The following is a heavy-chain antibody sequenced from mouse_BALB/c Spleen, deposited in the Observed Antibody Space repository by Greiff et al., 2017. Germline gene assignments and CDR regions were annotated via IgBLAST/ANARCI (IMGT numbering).Heavy chain of an antibody. V-gene: IGHV1-4*01. CDR3: ARIRGGSGTHYAMDY. CDR1: GYTFTSYT. J-gene: IGHJ4*01. CDR2: INPSSGYT. D-gene: IGHD4-1*01. Sequence: LVESGAELARPGASVKMSCKASGYTFTSYTMHWVKQRPGQGLEWIGYINPSSGYTNYNQKFKDKATLTADKSSSTAYMQLSSLTSEDSAVYYCARIRGGSGTHYAMDYWGQGTSVTVSS.